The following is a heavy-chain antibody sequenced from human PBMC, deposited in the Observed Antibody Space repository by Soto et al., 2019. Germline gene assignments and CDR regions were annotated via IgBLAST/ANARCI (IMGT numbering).Heavy chain of an antibody. CDR2: ISSNGGST. Sequence: PGGSLRLSCASSGFPFSSYAMHWVRQAPGKGLEYVSAISSNGGSTYYANSVKGRFTISRDNSKNTLYLQMGSLRAEDMAVYYCARTRDYYDSSGYPFPPDYWGQGTLVTVSS. V-gene: IGHV3-64*01. CDR1: GFPFSSYA. J-gene: IGHJ4*02. CDR3: ARTRDYYDSSGYPFPPDY. D-gene: IGHD3-22*01.